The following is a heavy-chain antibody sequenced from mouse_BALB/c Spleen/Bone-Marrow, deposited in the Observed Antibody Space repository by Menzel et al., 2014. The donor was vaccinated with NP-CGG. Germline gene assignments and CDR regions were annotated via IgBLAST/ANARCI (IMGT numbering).Heavy chain of an antibody. V-gene: IGHV2-6-7*01. D-gene: IGHD1-1*02. J-gene: IGHJ3*01. CDR3: ARERYGGFDY. CDR2: IWGDGST. CDR1: GFSLTGYG. Sequence: QVQLKESGPGLVAPSQSLSITCTVSGFSLTGYGVNWVRQPPGKGLEWLGMIWGDGSTDYNSPLKSRLSITKDNSKSQVFLEMNRLQTDATARYYCARERYGGFDYWGQGTLVTVSA.